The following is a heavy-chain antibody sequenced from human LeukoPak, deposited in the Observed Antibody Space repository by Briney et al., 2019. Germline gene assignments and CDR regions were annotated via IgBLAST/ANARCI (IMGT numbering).Heavy chain of an antibody. CDR2: INHSGST. J-gene: IGHJ5*02. D-gene: IGHD2-2*01. CDR3: ARTGQIVVVPAATNWFDP. CDR1: GGSFSGYY. Sequence: SETLSLTCAVYGGSFSGYYWSWIRQPPGKGLDWIGEINHSGSTNYNPSLKSRVTISVDTSKNQFSLKLSSVTAADTAVYYCARTGQIVVVPAATNWFDPWGQGTLVTVSS. V-gene: IGHV4-34*01.